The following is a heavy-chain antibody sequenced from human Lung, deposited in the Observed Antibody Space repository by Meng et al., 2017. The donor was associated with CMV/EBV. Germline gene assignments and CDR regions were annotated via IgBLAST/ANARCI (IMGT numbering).Heavy chain of an antibody. CDR1: GDSITNHNW. V-gene: IGHV4-4*02. J-gene: IGHJ1*01. Sequence: QVSLRAPGPALVKPSETLSPTCAVSGDSITNHNWWAWVRQPPGKGLEWIGEIPHRGSSAYNPSLKSRVSMSIDKSKNQFSLKLTSVTAADTAVYHCLRRSGGSVWGQGTLVTVSS. D-gene: IGHD3-10*01. CDR2: IPHRGSS. CDR3: LRRSGGSV.